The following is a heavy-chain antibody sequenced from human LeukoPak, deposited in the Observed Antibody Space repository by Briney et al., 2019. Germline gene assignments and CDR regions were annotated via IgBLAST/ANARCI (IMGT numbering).Heavy chain of an antibody. CDR1: RFTFSNYN. D-gene: IGHD1-1*01. CDR2: ISSSSSTI. J-gene: IGHJ4*02. CDR3: ARDPGTGAFDY. Sequence: LGGSLRLSCAASRFTFSNYNMNWVRQAPGKGLEWASYISSSSSTIYYADSVKGRFTISRDNAKNSLYLQMNSLRAEDTAVYYCARDPGTGAFDYWGQGTLVTVSS. V-gene: IGHV3-48*04.